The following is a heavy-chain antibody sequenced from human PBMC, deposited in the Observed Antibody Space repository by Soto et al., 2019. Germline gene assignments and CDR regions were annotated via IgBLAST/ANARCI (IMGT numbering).Heavy chain of an antibody. CDR3: ARREGYYHSSGFQSSYYGIDV. CDR2: IDPSDSYS. V-gene: IGHV5-10-1*01. CDR1: GYSFTSYW. Sequence: GESLKISCKGSGYSFTSYWISWVRQMPGKGLEWMGRIDPSDSYSNYSPSFQGHVTISADKSISTAYLQWSSLKASDTAMYYCARREGYYHSSGFQSSYYGIDVWGQGTTVTVSS. D-gene: IGHD3-22*01. J-gene: IGHJ6*02.